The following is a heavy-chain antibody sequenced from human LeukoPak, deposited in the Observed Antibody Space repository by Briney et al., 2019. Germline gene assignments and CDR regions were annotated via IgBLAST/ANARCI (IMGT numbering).Heavy chain of an antibody. CDR1: GFTFSSYA. J-gene: IGHJ4*02. V-gene: IGHV3-23*01. Sequence: TGGSLRLSCAASGFTFSSYAMSWVRQAPGKGLEWVSAISGSGGSTYYADSVKGRFTISRDNSKNTLYLQMNSLRAEDTAVYYCAKPVSSGWYADFDYWGQGTLVTVSS. D-gene: IGHD6-19*01. CDR2: ISGSGGST. CDR3: AKPVSSGWYADFDY.